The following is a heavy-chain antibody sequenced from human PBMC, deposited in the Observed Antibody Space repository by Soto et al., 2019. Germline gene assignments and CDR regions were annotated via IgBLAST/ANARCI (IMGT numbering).Heavy chain of an antibody. J-gene: IGHJ6*02. CDR2: ISAYNGNT. V-gene: IGHV1-18*01. D-gene: IGHD6-6*01. CDR3: ARDRSSSSYEWYYYYYGMDV. Sequence: ASVKVSCKASGYTFTSYGISWVRQAPGQGLEWMGWISAYNGNTNYAQKLQGRVTMTTDTSTSTAYMELRSLRSDDTAVYYCARDRSSSSYEWYYYYYGMDVWGQGTTVTVSS. CDR1: GYTFTSYG.